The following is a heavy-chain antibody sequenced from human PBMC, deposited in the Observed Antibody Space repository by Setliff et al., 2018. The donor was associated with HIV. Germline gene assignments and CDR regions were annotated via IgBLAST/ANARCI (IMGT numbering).Heavy chain of an antibody. V-gene: IGHV1-2*02. CDR1: GYTFSDYF. D-gene: IGHD3-10*02. CDR3: ARVFGVRQAFDN. J-gene: IGHJ4*02. Sequence: VSVKVSCKASGYTFSDYFIHWVRQAPGQGLEWMGWIHPNRGGTNYAQKFQGRVTMTRDTSITTAYMELSRLSSDDTAVYYCARVFGVRQAFDNWGQGTLVTVSS. CDR2: IHPNRGGT.